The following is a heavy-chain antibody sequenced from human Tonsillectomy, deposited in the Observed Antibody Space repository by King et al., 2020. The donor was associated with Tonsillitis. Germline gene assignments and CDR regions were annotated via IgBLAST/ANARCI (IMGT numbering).Heavy chain of an antibody. J-gene: IGHJ5*02. CDR2: INPNTGGT. D-gene: IGHD2-21*01. V-gene: IGHV1-2*04. CDR3: AIAVNNWFDP. Sequence: VQLVQSGTEVKKPGASVKVSCKASGYTFTGYYMHWVRQAPGQGLEWMGWINPNTGGTNYAQNFQGWVTMTRDTSISTAYMEVSRLKSDDTAVYYCAIAVNNWFDPWGQGTLVTVSS. CDR1: GYTFTGYY.